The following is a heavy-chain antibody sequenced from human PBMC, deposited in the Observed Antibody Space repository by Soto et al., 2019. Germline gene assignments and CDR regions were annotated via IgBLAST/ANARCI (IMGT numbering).Heavy chain of an antibody. CDR3: GRCTGTSCHLGADF. Sequence: QVQLVESGGGVVQPGRSLRLSCAASGFTFSNYALHWVRQAPGRGLEWVALISFDGNNKYYANSVKSRFTISRDNSKNTLYLQMNSLRAEDTAVYYCGRCTGTSCHLGADFWGQGTLVIVSS. J-gene: IGHJ4*02. CDR1: GFTFSNYA. CDR2: ISFDGNNK. D-gene: IGHD2-2*01. V-gene: IGHV3-30-3*01.